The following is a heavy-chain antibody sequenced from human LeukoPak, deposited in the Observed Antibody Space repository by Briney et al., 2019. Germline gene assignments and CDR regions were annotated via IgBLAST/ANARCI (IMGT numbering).Heavy chain of an antibody. Sequence: PSETLSLTCAVYGGSFSGYYWSWIRQPPGKGLEWIGEINHSGSTNDNPSLKSRVTISVDTSKNQCSLKLSSVTAADTAVYYCASLGTGDGVYWGQGTLVTVSS. CDR2: INHSGST. CDR1: GGSFSGYY. V-gene: IGHV4-34*01. J-gene: IGHJ4*02. CDR3: ASLGTGDGVY. D-gene: IGHD7-27*01.